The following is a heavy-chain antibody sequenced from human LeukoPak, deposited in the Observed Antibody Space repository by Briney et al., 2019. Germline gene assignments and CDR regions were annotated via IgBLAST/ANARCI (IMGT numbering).Heavy chain of an antibody. CDR3: ARGGYCSSTSCYTTPYYFDY. D-gene: IGHD2-2*02. Sequence: GGSLRLSCAASGFTFSSYWMSWVRQAPGKGLEWVANIKQGGSEKYYVDSVKGRFTISRDNAKNSLYLQMNSLRAEDTAVYYCARGGYCSSTSCYTTPYYFDYWGQGTLVTVSS. CDR1: GFTFSSYW. CDR2: IKQGGSEK. V-gene: IGHV3-7*01. J-gene: IGHJ4*02.